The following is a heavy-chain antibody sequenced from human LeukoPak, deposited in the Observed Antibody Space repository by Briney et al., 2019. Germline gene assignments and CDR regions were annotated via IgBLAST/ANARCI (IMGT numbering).Heavy chain of an antibody. D-gene: IGHD6-13*01. CDR1: GFTFSSYA. CDR2: ISGSGGST. Sequence: PGGSLRLSCAASGFTFSSYATSWVRQAPGKGLEWVSAISGSGGSTYYADSVKGRFTISRDNSKNTLYLQMNSLRAEDTAVYYCAHHSIAAAGTRDYWGQGTLVTVSS. J-gene: IGHJ4*02. CDR3: AHHSIAAAGTRDY. V-gene: IGHV3-23*01.